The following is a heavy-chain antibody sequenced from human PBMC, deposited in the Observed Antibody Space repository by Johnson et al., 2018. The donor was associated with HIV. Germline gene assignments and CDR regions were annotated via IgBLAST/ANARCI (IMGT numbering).Heavy chain of an antibody. CDR2: ISYDGSNK. V-gene: IGHV3-30*03. D-gene: IGHD6-13*01. J-gene: IGHJ3*02. CDR1: GFTFSSYG. CDR3: ATYGPCMTSWYGTFDI. Sequence: VQLVESGGGLVQPGGSLRLSCAASGFTFSSYGMHWVRQAPGKGLEWVAVISYDGSNKFYAESVKGRFSISRDNSKNTLYLQMNSLRADDTAVYYCATYGPCMTSWYGTFDIWGQGTMVTVSS.